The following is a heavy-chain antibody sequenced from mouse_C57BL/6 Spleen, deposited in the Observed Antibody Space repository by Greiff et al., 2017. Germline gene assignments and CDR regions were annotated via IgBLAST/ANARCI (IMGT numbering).Heavy chain of an antibody. J-gene: IGHJ3*01. Sequence: EVKLVESGGGLVQPGGSLKLSCAASGFTFSDYYMYWVRQTPEKRLEWVAYISNGGGSTYYPDTVKGRFTISRDNAKNTLYLQMSRLKSEDTAMYYCARHRDDGGGFAYWGQGTLVTVSA. CDR3: ARHRDDGGGFAY. CDR1: GFTFSDYY. CDR2: ISNGGGST. V-gene: IGHV5-12*01. D-gene: IGHD2-3*01.